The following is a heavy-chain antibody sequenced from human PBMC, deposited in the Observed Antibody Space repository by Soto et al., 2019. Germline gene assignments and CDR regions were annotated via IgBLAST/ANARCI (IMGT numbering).Heavy chain of an antibody. CDR3: ARALVASDY. J-gene: IGHJ4*02. Sequence: EVQLVESGGGLVKPGGSLRLSCAASGFPFSSYSMNWVRQAPGKGLEWVSSISSSSSYIYYADSVKGRFTISRDNAKNSLYLQMNNLRAEDTAVYYCARALVASDYWGQGTLVTVSS. D-gene: IGHD2-15*01. V-gene: IGHV3-21*01. CDR1: GFPFSSYS. CDR2: ISSSSSYI.